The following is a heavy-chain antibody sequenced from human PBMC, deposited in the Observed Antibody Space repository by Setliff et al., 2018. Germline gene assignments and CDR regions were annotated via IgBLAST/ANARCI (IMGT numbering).Heavy chain of an antibody. Sequence: SETLSLTCTVSGGSISSYYWSWIRQPAGKGLEWIGRIYTSGSTNYNPSLKSRVTMSVDTSKNQFSLKLSSVTAADTAVYYCARGQRYCSGGSCYYYMDVWGKGVTVTVSS. CDR1: GGSISSYY. J-gene: IGHJ6*03. CDR3: ARGQRYCSGGSCYYYMDV. CDR2: IYTSGST. V-gene: IGHV4-4*07. D-gene: IGHD2-15*01.